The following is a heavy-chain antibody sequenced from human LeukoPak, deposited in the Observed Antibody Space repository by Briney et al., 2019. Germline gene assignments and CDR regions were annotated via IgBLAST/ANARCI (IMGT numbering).Heavy chain of an antibody. CDR2: ISSSGSTI. J-gene: IGHJ6*04. V-gene: IGHV3-48*04. CDR1: GFTFSSYG. Sequence: GGSLRLSCAASGFTFSSYGMNWVRQAPGKGLEWVPYISSSGSTIYYADSVKGRFTISRDNAKNSLYLQMNSLRAEDTAVYYCAELGITMIGGVWGKGATVTISS. CDR3: AELGITMIGGV. D-gene: IGHD3-10*02.